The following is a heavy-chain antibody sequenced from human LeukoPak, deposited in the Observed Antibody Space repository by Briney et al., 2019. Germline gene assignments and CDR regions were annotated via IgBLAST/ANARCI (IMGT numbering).Heavy chain of an antibody. V-gene: IGHV3-33*01. CDR3: ARQEAAAARDWFDS. J-gene: IGHJ5*01. Sequence: GGSLRLSCAASGFTFSSYGMHWVRQAPGKGLERVAVIWYDGSKKYYADSVKGRFTISRDNSKNTLYLQMNSLRVEDTAVYYCARQEAAAARDWFDSWGQGTLVTVSS. CDR1: GFTFSSYG. CDR2: IWYDGSKK. D-gene: IGHD6-13*01.